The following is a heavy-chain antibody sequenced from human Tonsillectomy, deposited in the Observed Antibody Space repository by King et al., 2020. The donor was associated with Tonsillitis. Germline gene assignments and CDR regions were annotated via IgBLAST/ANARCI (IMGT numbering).Heavy chain of an antibody. V-gene: IGHV3-23*04. Sequence: VRLVESGGGLVQPGGSLRLSCAASGFTFSSYAMSWVRQAPGKGLEWVSGITDSGNNTYSADSVKGRYTVSRDNSKNTLYLQMNSLRAEDTAVYYCAKDQLELEYFDYWGQGALVTVSS. D-gene: IGHD1-7*01. CDR1: GFTFSSYA. CDR2: ITDSGNNT. J-gene: IGHJ4*02. CDR3: AKDQLELEYFDY.